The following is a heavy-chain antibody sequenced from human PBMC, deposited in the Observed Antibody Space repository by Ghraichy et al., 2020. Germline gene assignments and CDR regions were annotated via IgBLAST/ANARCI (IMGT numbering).Heavy chain of an antibody. CDR1: GFNFSNYD. Sequence: GESLNISCTASGFNFSNYDMHWVRQGTGKGLEWVSAIGTVVGDTQYAGSVKGRFTISRENAKNSMYLQMDSLGAGDTAVYYCARGTFVLEFDLTALGFDYWGQGALVTVSS. V-gene: IGHV3-13*01. CDR3: ARGTFVLEFDLTALGFDY. CDR2: IGTVVGDT. D-gene: IGHD2/OR15-2a*01. J-gene: IGHJ4*02.